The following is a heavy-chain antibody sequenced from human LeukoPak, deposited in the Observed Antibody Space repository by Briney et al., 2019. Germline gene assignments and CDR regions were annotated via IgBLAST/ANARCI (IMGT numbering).Heavy chain of an antibody. CDR1: GGTFNTQA. J-gene: IGHJ3*01. CDR2: INPISGRP. D-gene: IGHD6-13*01. Sequence: SVKVSYKASGGTFNTQATSWVRQAPGQGLEGMGRINPISGRPTYAQKFQGRVTISADTSTTTAYLEFSSLTSEDTAMYFCATPGIAAIGRVLFAFDYWGQGTMVTVSS. V-gene: IGHV1-69*04. CDR3: ATPGIAAIGRVLFAFDY.